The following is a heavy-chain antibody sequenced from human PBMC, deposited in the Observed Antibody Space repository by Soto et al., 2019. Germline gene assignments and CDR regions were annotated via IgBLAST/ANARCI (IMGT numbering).Heavy chain of an antibody. CDR3: AREAPYCSSTSCYIDY. CDR2: ISNVGSSI. D-gene: IGHD2-2*01. CDR1: GFSFSDYY. J-gene: IGHJ4*02. Sequence: GGFLRLSCAASGFSFSDYYMSWIRQAPGKGLEWVSYISNVGSSIYHADSVKGRFTISRDNAKNSLYLQMNTLRAEDTAVYYCAREAPYCSSTSCYIDYWGQGTLVTVSS. V-gene: IGHV3-11*01.